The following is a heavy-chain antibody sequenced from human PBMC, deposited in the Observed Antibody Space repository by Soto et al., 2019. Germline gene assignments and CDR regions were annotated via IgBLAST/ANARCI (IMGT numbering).Heavy chain of an antibody. D-gene: IGHD2-2*01. V-gene: IGHV1-2*04. CDR1: GYTFTDYY. Sequence: ASVKVSCKASGYTFTDYYIHWVRQAPGQGLEWMGWINPHSSGANIAQKFEGWVTMTRDTSIRTAYMEMSRLRSDDTAVYYCAREGYCSSTSCSKGGWFDPWGQGTLVTVSS. J-gene: IGHJ5*02. CDR2: INPHSSGA. CDR3: AREGYCSSTSCSKGGWFDP.